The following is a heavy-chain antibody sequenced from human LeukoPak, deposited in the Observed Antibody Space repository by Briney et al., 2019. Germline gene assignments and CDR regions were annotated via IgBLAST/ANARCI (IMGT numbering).Heavy chain of an antibody. V-gene: IGHV1-69*04. D-gene: IGHD6-13*01. CDR1: GGTFSSYA. J-gene: IGHJ4*02. Sequence: EASVKVSCKASGGTFSSYALRWVRPAPGQGLEWMGRIIPILCIANCAQKFQGRVTITADKSTSTAYMELSSLRSEDTAVYYCARGYSSSWTLGDYWGQGTLVTVSS. CDR3: ARGYSSSWTLGDY. CDR2: IIPILCIA.